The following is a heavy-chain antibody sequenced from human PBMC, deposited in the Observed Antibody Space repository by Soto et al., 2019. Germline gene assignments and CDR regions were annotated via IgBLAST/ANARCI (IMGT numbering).Heavy chain of an antibody. CDR3: ARDLEIDDLWSGYSLYYYYYMDV. CDR1: GVSVSISG. V-gene: IGHV3-7*01. D-gene: IGHD3-3*01. Sequence: PWWCLRLSCAACGVSVSISGVGWFLQAPGKGLEWVANIKQDGSEKYYVDSVKGRFTISRDNAKNSLYLQMNSLRAEDTAVYYCARDLEIDDLWSGYSLYYYYYMDVWGKGTTVTVSS. CDR2: IKQDGSEK. J-gene: IGHJ6*03.